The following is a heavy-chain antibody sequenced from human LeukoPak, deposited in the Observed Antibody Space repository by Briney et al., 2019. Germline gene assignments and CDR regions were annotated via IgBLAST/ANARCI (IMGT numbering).Heavy chain of an antibody. CDR1: GYTFTTYD. CDR3: ARVAGSIDY. Sequence: ASVKVSCKASGYTFTTYDINWGRQATGQGLEWMGWMNPNSGYTGYAQKFQGRVTITRDTSISTAYMELSSLRSEDTAVYDCARVAGSIDYWGQGTLVTVSS. J-gene: IGHJ4*02. V-gene: IGHV1-8*03. D-gene: IGHD6-19*01. CDR2: MNPNSGYT.